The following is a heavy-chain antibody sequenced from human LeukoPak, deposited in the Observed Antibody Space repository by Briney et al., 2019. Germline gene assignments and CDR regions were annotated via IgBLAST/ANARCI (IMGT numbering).Heavy chain of an antibody. V-gene: IGHV3-48*02. CDR1: GFTFRRHI. CDR2: LGTGSCGI. Sequence: GRSLGLSCATPGFTFRRHIVNWVRQASGKGVEWVAYLGTGSCGIYNADSENGRFTISTDTAKNSLYLEMNNMRDGDAAVYYCARDDSWAFDDWGQGTLVTVSS. J-gene: IGHJ4*02. CDR3: ARDDSWAFDD. D-gene: IGHD2-21*02.